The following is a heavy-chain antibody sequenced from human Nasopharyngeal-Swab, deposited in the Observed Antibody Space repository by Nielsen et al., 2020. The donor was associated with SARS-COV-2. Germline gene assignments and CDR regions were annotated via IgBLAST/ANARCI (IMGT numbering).Heavy chain of an antibody. CDR3: AKDSNYGGHSGAFDY. Sequence: GGSLRLSCAASGFTFANYAMHWVRQAPGKGLEWVSVISWNSAHIVYADSVKGRFTLSRDNAKNSLYLQMNSLRAEDTALYYCAKDSNYGGHSGAFDYWGQGTLVSVSS. CDR2: ISWNSAHI. D-gene: IGHD4-23*01. V-gene: IGHV3-9*01. J-gene: IGHJ4*02. CDR1: GFTFANYA.